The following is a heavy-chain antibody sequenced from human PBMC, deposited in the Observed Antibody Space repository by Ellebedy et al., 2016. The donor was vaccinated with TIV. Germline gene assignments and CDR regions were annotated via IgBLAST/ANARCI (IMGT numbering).Heavy chain of an antibody. Sequence: ASVKVSCKASGYTFTSYFMCWVRQAPGQGLEWMGWISAYNGNTNYVQKLQGRVTLTTDTSMNTAYMELRSLRSDDTAVYYCARVGPFYDDTSGYMHYWGQGTLVTVSS. CDR1: GYTFTSYF. CDR3: ARVGPFYDDTSGYMHY. CDR2: ISAYNGNT. V-gene: IGHV1-18*04. J-gene: IGHJ4*02. D-gene: IGHD3-22*01.